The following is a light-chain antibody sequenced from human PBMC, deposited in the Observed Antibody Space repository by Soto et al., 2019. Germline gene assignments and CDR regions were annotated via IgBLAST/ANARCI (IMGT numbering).Light chain of an antibody. J-gene: IGKJ4*01. CDR3: QQLNSYPLT. CDR1: QGISSY. Sequence: DIQLTQSPSFLSASVGERVTITCRASQGISSYLAWYQQEPGKAPKLLIYAASTLQSGVPSRFSCSGSGTEFTLTISILQPEDFATYCCQQLNSYPLTFGGGTKFEIK. V-gene: IGKV1-9*01. CDR2: AAS.